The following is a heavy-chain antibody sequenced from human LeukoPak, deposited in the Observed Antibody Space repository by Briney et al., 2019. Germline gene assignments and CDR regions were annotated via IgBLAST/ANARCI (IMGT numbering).Heavy chain of an antibody. D-gene: IGHD3-10*01. CDR2: INPNSGGT. CDR1: GYTFTRYY. J-gene: IGHJ4*02. CDR3: ARSLLWFGELLEN. V-gene: IGHV1-2*02. Sequence: ASVKVSCKASGYTFTRYYMHWVRQAPGQGLEWMGWINPNSGGTNYAHKFQGRVTMTRDTSISTAYMEPSRLRSDHAAVYYCARSLLWFGELLENWGQGTLVTVSS.